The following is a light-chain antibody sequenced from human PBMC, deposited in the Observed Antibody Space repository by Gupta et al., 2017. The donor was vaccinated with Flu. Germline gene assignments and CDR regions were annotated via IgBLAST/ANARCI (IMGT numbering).Light chain of an antibody. CDR3: QQLEQAPIT. CDR2: EAS. V-gene: IGKV3-15*01. Sequence: DILLPQSPAPLSVSPGDRASLPCRANHSSSNNLAWYQQKPGQAPRLLIFEASTRANGVPARFHGSGSGTEFTLKISRVESEDVGDYYCQQLEQAPITFGKGTRVEIK. J-gene: IGKJ1*01. CDR1: HSSSNN.